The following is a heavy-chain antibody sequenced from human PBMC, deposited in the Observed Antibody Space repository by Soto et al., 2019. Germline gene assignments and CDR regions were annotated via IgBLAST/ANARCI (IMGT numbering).Heavy chain of an antibody. Sequence: EASVKVSGKASGYTFTSYGIGWVRQAPGQGLEWMGWISAYNGNTNYAQKLQGRVTMTTDTSTSTAYMELRSLTSDDTAVYCCARLLWIQTQDYWGQGTLVTVSS. CDR1: GYTFTSYG. D-gene: IGHD5-18*01. V-gene: IGHV1-18*04. CDR2: ISAYNGNT. J-gene: IGHJ4*02. CDR3: ARLLWIQTQDY.